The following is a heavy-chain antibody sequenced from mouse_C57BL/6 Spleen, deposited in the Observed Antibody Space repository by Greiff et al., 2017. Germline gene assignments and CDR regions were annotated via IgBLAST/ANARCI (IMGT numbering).Heavy chain of an antibody. CDR3: ASKAYDYDVRVYAMDY. J-gene: IGHJ4*01. Sequence: QVQLQQPGAELVKPGASVKLSCKASGYTFTSYWMHWVKQRPGQGLEWIGMIHPNSGSTNYNEKFKSKATLTVDKSSSTAYMQLSSLTSEDSAVYYCASKAYDYDVRVYAMDYWGQGTSVTVSS. CDR2: IHPNSGST. D-gene: IGHD2-4*01. V-gene: IGHV1-64*01. CDR1: GYTFTSYW.